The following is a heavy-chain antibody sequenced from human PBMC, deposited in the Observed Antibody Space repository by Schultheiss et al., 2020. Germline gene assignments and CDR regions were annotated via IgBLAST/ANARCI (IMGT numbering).Heavy chain of an antibody. D-gene: IGHD6-25*01. J-gene: IGHJ4*02. CDR1: GFSFSNYA. CDR3: ARGSSGDY. V-gene: IGHV3-23*01. Sequence: GGSLRLSCAASGFSFSNYAMNWVRQAPGKGLEWVSAISGAGGSTYYADSVKGRFTISRDNAKNPLYLQMNSLRAEDTAVYYCARGSSGDYWGQGTLVTVSS. CDR2: ISGAGGST.